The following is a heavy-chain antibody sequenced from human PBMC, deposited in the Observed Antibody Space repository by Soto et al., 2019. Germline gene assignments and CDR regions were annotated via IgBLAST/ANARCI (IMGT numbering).Heavy chain of an antibody. J-gene: IGHJ4*02. CDR2: INPSAGST. Sequence: ASVKVSCKASGYTFTSYSMHWVRQAPGQGLEWMGIINPSAGSTSYAQKFQGRVTLTRDTSTSTVYMELSRLRSEDTAVYYCARPGAAIGAAENLYYFDYWGQGTLVTVSS. D-gene: IGHD6-13*01. V-gene: IGHV1-46*01. CDR1: GYTFTSYS. CDR3: ARPGAAIGAAENLYYFDY.